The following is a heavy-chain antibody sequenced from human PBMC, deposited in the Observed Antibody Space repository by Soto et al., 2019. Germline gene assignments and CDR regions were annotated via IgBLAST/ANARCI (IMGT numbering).Heavy chain of an antibody. V-gene: IGHV3-64*01. Sequence: EVQLAESGGGLAQPGGSLRLSCAASGFTLSGYAMDWVRQAPGNGLEYVSGISSNGVGTYYANSVQGRFTISRDNSKNTVYLQMCSLSPEDMAVYYCARRARPDFYYMDVWGKGTTVTVSS. CDR1: GFTLSGYA. J-gene: IGHJ6*03. CDR3: ARRARPDFYYMDV. CDR2: ISSNGVGT. D-gene: IGHD6-6*01.